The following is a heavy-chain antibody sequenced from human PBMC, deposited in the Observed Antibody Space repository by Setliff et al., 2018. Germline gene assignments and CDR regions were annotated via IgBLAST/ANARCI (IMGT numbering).Heavy chain of an antibody. D-gene: IGHD3-16*02. CDR2: INPNSGGT. J-gene: IGHJ1*01. CDR3: ARGETPNTYLYTFGGVIVAAEYFQH. CDR1: GYTFTGYY. V-gene: IGHV1-2*02. Sequence: ASVKVSCKASGYTFTGYYMHWVRQAPGRGLEWMGWINPNSGGTNYAQKFQGRVTMTRDTSISTAYMELSRLRSDDTAVYYCARGETPNTYLYTFGGVIVAAEYFQHWG.